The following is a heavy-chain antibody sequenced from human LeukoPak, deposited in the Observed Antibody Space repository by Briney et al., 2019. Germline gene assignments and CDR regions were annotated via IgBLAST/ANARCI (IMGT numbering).Heavy chain of an antibody. Sequence: SETLSLTCAVYGGSFSGYYWSWIRQPPGKGLEWIGEINHSGSTNYNPSLKSRVTISVDTSKNQFSLKVSSVTAADTGVYYCARVRHDPLEYGYYMDVWGKGTTVTVSS. CDR3: ARVRHDPLEYGYYMDV. CDR1: GGSFSGYY. CDR2: INHSGST. J-gene: IGHJ6*03. D-gene: IGHD3-3*01. V-gene: IGHV4-34*01.